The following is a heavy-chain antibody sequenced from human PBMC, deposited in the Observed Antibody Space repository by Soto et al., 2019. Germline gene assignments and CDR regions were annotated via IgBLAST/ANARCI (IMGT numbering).Heavy chain of an antibody. D-gene: IGHD3-10*01. Sequence: WGSLTLSCAASGFTFSRYAMNWVRQAPGKGLEWVSIVSDDGSNTFYADSVKGRFAISRDNSKNTLYLQMNSLTAEDTAVYYCAKHFVNGEVDYWGQGTLVTVSS. CDR2: VSDDGSNT. V-gene: IGHV3-23*01. CDR1: GFTFSRYA. J-gene: IGHJ4*02. CDR3: AKHFVNGEVDY.